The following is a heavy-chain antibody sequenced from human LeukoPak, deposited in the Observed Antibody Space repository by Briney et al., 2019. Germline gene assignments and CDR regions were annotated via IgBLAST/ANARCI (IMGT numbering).Heavy chain of an antibody. CDR1: GFTFSSYG. CDR2: ISYDGSNK. D-gene: IGHD3-22*01. CDR3: AIPTGSSGYYPDY. Sequence: GGSLRLSCAASGFTFSSYGMHWVRQAPGKGLEWVAVISYDGSNKYYADSVKGRFTISRDNPKNTLYLQMNSLRAEDTAVYYCAIPTGSSGYYPDYWGQGTLVTVSS. V-gene: IGHV3-30*03. J-gene: IGHJ4*02.